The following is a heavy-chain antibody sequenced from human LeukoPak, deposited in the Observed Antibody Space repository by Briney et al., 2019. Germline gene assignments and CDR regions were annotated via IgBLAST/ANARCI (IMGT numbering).Heavy chain of an antibody. D-gene: IGHD6-19*01. CDR1: GFTFSSYG. CDR2: IWNDGGIK. J-gene: IGHJ4*02. CDR3: ARNLYSSGWYYFDY. Sequence: PGGSLRLSCAASGFTFSSYGMRWVRQAPGKGLEWVAVIWNDGGIKYYADSVKGRFTISRDNSKNTLYLQMNSLRAEDTAWYYCARNLYSSGWYYFDYWGQGTLVTASS. V-gene: IGHV3-33*01.